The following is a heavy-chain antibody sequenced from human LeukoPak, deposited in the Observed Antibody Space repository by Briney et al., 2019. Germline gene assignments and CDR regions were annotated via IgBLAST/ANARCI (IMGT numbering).Heavy chain of an antibody. Sequence: GASVKVSCKASGYPFTSYYMHWVRQAPGQGLEWMGIINPSGGSTSYAQKFQGRVTMTRDTSTSTVYMELSSLRSEDTAVYCCRIVVVTAIQGYFDYWGQGTLVTVSS. CDR2: INPSGGST. CDR3: RIVVVTAIQGYFDY. V-gene: IGHV1-46*01. J-gene: IGHJ4*02. D-gene: IGHD2-21*02. CDR1: GYPFTSYY.